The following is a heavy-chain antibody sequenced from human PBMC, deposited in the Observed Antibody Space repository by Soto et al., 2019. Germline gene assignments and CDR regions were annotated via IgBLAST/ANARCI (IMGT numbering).Heavy chain of an antibody. CDR3: AKDRIRDSISDVDY. V-gene: IGHV3-21*01. CDR2: ISSSSSSI. J-gene: IGHJ4*02. CDR1: FSGAS. Sequence: FSGASRTWAAQTLGKVLEWVPTISSSSSSIYNADAVKGRYTITRDNAKNSLYLQMNSLRADDTAVYYCAKDRIRDSISDVDYWVQGTLVTVSS. D-gene: IGHD1-20*01.